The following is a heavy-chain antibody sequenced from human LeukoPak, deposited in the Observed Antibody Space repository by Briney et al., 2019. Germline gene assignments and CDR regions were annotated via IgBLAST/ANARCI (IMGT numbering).Heavy chain of an antibody. J-gene: IGHJ3*02. CDR1: GGSISSGGYY. V-gene: IGHV4-31*03. D-gene: IGHD1-1*01. Sequence: SQTLSLTCTVSGGSISSGGYYWSWVRQHPGKGLEWIGYIYYSGSTYYNPSLKSRVTISVDTSKNQFSLKLSSVTAADTAVYYCARDKHEYNWNDDAFDIWGQGTMVTVSS. CDR2: IYYSGST. CDR3: ARDKHEYNWNDDAFDI.